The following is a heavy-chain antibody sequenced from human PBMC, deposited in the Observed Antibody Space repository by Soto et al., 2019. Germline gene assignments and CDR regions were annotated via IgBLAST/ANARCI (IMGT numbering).Heavy chain of an antibody. V-gene: IGHV4-34*01. D-gene: IGHD2-15*01. Sequence: QVQLQQWGAGLLKPSETLSLTCAVYGGSFSGYYWSWIRQPPGKGLEWIGEINHSGSTNYNPSLKSRVTISVDTSKNQFSLKLSSVTAADTAVYYCASPSTPEKYYYYYYYMDVWGKGTTVTVSS. CDR1: GGSFSGYY. CDR2: INHSGST. CDR3: ASPSTPEKYYYYYYYMDV. J-gene: IGHJ6*03.